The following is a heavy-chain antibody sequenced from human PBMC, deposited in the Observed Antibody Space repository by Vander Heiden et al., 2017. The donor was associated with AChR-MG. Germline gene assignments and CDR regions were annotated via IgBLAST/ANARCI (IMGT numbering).Heavy chain of an antibody. CDR3: AKGARHLQYSGSYLGWNY. J-gene: IGHJ4*02. Sequence: QVQLVESGGGVVQPGRSLRLSCAASGFTFSSYGMHWVRQAPGKGLEWVAVISYDGSNKYYADSVKGRFTISRDNSKNTLYLQMNSLRAEDTAVYYCAKGARHLQYSGSYLGWNYWGQGTLVTVSS. D-gene: IGHD1-26*01. V-gene: IGHV3-30*18. CDR1: GFTFSSYG. CDR2: ISYDGSNK.